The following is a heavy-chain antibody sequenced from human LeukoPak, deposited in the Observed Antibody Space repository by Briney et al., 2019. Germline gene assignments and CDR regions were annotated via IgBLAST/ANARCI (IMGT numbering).Heavy chain of an antibody. D-gene: IGHD3-16*01. Sequence: GGSLRLSCVVSGFTLSSYAMSWVRQAPGKGLEWVSAISGSGGSTYYADSVKGRFTISRDNSKNTLYLQMNSLRAEDTAVYYCAKDDDYVWGSYPSYYFDYWGQGTLVTVSS. J-gene: IGHJ4*02. V-gene: IGHV3-23*01. CDR2: ISGSGGST. CDR1: GFTLSSYA. CDR3: AKDDDYVWGSYPSYYFDY.